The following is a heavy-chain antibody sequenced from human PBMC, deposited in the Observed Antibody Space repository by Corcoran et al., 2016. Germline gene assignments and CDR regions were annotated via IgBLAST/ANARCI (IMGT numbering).Heavy chain of an antibody. CDR3: ARAEGWLQFWSKENFDY. CDR2: INAGNGNT. J-gene: IGHJ4*02. D-gene: IGHD5-12*01. CDR1: GYTFTSYA. Sequence: QVQLVQSGAEVKKPGASVKVSCKASGYTFTSYAIHWVRQAPGERPEWMAWINAGNGNTKYSQKFQGRVTITRDTSASTAYMEVSSLRSEDTAVEYCARAEGWLQFWSKENFDYWGQGTLVTVSS. V-gene: IGHV1-3*01.